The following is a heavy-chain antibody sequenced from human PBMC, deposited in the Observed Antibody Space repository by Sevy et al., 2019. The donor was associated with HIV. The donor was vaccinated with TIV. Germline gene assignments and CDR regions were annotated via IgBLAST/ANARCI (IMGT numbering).Heavy chain of an antibody. J-gene: IGHJ4*02. CDR3: ESLLEGGYPHLFDF. D-gene: IGHD1-26*01. Sequence: GGSLRLSCAVSGFPFSDYQMHWVRQAPGKGLEWLAVISNDGSKTYYADSVKGRFTFSRDNSKNTLYLHMNSLRAEDTDVYCCESLLEGGYPHLFDFWGQGILVTVSS. CDR1: GFPFSDYQ. CDR2: ISNDGSKT. V-gene: IGHV3-30*03.